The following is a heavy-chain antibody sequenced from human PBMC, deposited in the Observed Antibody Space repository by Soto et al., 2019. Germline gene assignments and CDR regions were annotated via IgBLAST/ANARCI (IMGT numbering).Heavy chain of an antibody. Sequence: QVQLVQSGAEVKKPGSSVKVSCKASGGTFSSYAISWVRQAPGQGLEWMGGIIPIFGTANYAQKFQGRVTITADESTSTAYMELSSLRSEDTAVYYCARADPKSGELFLYYYYGMDVWGQGTTVTVSS. CDR3: ARADPKSGELFLYYYYGMDV. CDR2: IIPIFGTA. V-gene: IGHV1-69*01. D-gene: IGHD3-10*01. CDR1: GGTFSSYA. J-gene: IGHJ6*02.